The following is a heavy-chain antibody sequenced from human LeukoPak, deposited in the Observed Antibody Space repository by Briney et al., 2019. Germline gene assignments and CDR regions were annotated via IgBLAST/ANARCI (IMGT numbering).Heavy chain of an antibody. CDR1: GFPFSSNS. Sequence: GGSLRLSCEASGFPFSSNSMSWVRQARGKGLEWVANIKQDGSEKYYVDSVKGRFTISRDNAKNSLYLQMNSLRAEDTAVYYCARVINPTMVRDFYYYYYYMDVWGKGTTVTVSS. V-gene: IGHV3-7*01. D-gene: IGHD3-10*01. J-gene: IGHJ6*03. CDR3: ARVINPTMVRDFYYYYYYMDV. CDR2: IKQDGSEK.